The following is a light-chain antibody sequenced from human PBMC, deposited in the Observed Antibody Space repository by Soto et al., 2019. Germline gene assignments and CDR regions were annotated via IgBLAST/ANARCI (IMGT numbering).Light chain of an antibody. Sequence: EIVLTQSPGTLSLSPGERATLSCRASQSVSSTYLAWYQQKPGQAPRLLIYGESSRATDIPDRFSGSGSGTDFTLTISRLEPEDCAVYYCQQYGISPLTFGGGTKVEIK. V-gene: IGKV3-20*01. CDR2: GES. CDR1: QSVSSTY. CDR3: QQYGISPLT. J-gene: IGKJ4*01.